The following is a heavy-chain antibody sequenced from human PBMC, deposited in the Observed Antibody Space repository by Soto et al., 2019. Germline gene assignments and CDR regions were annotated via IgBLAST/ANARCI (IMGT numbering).Heavy chain of an antibody. D-gene: IGHD6-6*01. V-gene: IGHV3-30*18. Sequence: GGSLRLSCAASGFTFSSYGMHWVRQAPGKGLEWVAVISYDGSNKYYADSVKGRFTISRDNSKNTLYLQMNSLRAEDTAVYYCAKDLYSSSTRENWFDPWGQGTLVTVSS. CDR2: ISYDGSNK. J-gene: IGHJ5*02. CDR3: AKDLYSSSTRENWFDP. CDR1: GFTFSSYG.